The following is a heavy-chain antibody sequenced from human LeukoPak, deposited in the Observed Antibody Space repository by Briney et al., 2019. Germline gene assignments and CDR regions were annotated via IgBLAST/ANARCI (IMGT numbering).Heavy chain of an antibody. D-gene: IGHD6-13*01. CDR3: ARWRRQSRYSSSWKGGNWFDP. CDR1: GYTFTSYD. CDR2: MNPNSGNT. J-gene: IGHJ5*02. V-gene: IGHV1-8*01. Sequence: GASVKVSCKASGYTFTSYDINWVRQATGQGLEWMGWMNPNSGNTGYAQKFQGRVTMTRNTSISTAYMALSSLRSEDTAVYYCARWRRQSRYSSSWKGGNWFDPWGQGTLVTVSS.